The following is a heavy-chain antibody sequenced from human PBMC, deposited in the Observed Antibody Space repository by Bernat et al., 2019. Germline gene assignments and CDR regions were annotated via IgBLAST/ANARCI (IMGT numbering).Heavy chain of an antibody. V-gene: IGHV3-30*18. CDR1: GFTFSSYG. CDR3: AKDNYGDYQPLDY. Sequence: QVQLVESGGGVVQPGRSLRLSCAASGFTFSSYGMHWVRQAPGQGLEWVAVISYDGSNKYYADSVKGRFTISRDNSKNTLYLQMNSLRAEDTAVYYCAKDNYGDYQPLDYWGQGTLVTVSS. D-gene: IGHD4-17*01. CDR2: ISYDGSNK. J-gene: IGHJ4*02.